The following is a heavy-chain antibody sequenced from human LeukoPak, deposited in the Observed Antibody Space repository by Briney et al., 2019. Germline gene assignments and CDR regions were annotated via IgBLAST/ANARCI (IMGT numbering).Heavy chain of an antibody. CDR1: GFTFDDYG. D-gene: IGHD1-1*01. V-gene: IGHV3-23*01. Sequence: GGSLRLSCAASGFTFDDYGMSWVRQAPGKGLEWVSAISGSGGSTYYADSVKGRFTISRDNSKNTLYLQMNSLRAEDTAVYYCAKVAGYGRGIWGQGTMVTVSS. J-gene: IGHJ3*02. CDR3: AKVAGYGRGI. CDR2: ISGSGGST.